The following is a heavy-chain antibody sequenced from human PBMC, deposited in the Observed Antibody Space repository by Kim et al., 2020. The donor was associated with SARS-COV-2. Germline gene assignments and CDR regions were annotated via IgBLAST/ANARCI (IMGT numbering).Heavy chain of an antibody. D-gene: IGHD3-9*01. Sequence: SETLSLTCAVYGGSFSGYYWSWIRQPPGKGLEWIGEINHSGSTNYNPSLKSRVTISVDTSKNQFSLKLSSVTAADTAVYYCARARGVRYFDWLCYFDYWGQGTLVTVSS. CDR3: ARARGVRYFDWLCYFDY. J-gene: IGHJ4*02. V-gene: IGHV4-34*01. CDR2: INHSGST. CDR1: GGSFSGYY.